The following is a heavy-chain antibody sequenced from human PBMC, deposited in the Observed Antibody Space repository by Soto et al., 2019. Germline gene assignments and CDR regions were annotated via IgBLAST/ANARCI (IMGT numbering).Heavy chain of an antibody. V-gene: IGHV4-39*01. J-gene: IGHJ4*02. CDR2: IYYSGST. D-gene: IGHD6-6*01. CDR1: GGSISSSSYY. Sequence: SETLSLTCTVSGGSISSSSYYWGWIRQPPGKGLEWIGSIYYSGSTYYNPSLKGRVTISVDTSKNQFSLKLSSVTAADTAVYYCARHLGISSSSNFDYWGQGTLVTVSS. CDR3: ARHLGISSSSNFDY.